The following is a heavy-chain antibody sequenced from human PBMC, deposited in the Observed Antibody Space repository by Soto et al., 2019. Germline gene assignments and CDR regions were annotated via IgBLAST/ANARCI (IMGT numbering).Heavy chain of an antibody. Sequence: QVQLQQWGAGLLKPSETLSLTCAVYGGSFSGYYWSWIRQPPGKGLEWIGEINHSGRTNYNPSLKSRVTISVDTSKNQFSLKLSSVTAADTAVYYCAREDLYYFDYWGQGTLVTVSS. CDR3: AREDLYYFDY. CDR1: GGSFSGYY. V-gene: IGHV4-34*01. CDR2: INHSGRT. J-gene: IGHJ4*02.